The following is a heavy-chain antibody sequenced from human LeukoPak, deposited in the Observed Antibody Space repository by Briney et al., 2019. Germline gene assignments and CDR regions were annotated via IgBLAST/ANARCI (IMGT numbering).Heavy chain of an antibody. CDR1: GGSISSGGYS. D-gene: IGHD2-2*01. CDR3: ARGWREVVPAATDY. V-gene: IGHV4-30-2*05. J-gene: IGHJ4*02. Sequence: PSETLSLTCAVSGGSISSGGYSWSWIRQPPGKGLEWIGYIYYSGSTYYNPSLKSRVTISVDTSKNQFSLKLSSVTAADTAVYYCARGWREVVPAATDYWGQGTLVTVSS. CDR2: IYYSGST.